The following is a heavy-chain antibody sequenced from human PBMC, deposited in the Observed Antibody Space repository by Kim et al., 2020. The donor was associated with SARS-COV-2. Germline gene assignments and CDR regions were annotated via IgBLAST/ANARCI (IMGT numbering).Heavy chain of an antibody. CDR3: ARGYGYNWNYAFDY. CDR1: GGSISSYY. D-gene: IGHD1-7*01. J-gene: IGHJ4*02. Sequence: SETLSLTCTVSGGSISSYYWSWIRQPPGKGLEWIGYIYYSGSTNYNPSLKSRVTISVDTSKNQFSLKLSSVTAADTAVYYCARGYGYNWNYAFDYWGQGT. CDR2: IYYSGST. V-gene: IGHV4-59*13.